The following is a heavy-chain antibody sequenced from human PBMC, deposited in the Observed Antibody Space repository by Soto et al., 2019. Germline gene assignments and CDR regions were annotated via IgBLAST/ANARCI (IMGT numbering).Heavy chain of an antibody. CDR2: IIPIFGTA. CDR3: AREDDSSCWSRYFQH. J-gene: IGHJ1*01. V-gene: IGHV1-69*01. Sequence: QVQLVQSGAEVKKPGSSVKVSCKASGGTFSSYAISWVRQAPGQGLEWMGGIIPIFGTANYAQKFQGRVTIAADEFESTAYMELSSLRCEDTDVYYCAREDDSSCWSRYFQHWGQGTLVTASS. D-gene: IGHD6-13*01. CDR1: GGTFSSYA.